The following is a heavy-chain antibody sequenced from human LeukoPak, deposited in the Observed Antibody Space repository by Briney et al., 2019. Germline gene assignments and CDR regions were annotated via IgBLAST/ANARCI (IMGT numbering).Heavy chain of an antibody. Sequence: GESLKISCKDSGYSFTSYWIGWVRQMPGEGLGWMGIIYPGDSDTRYSPSFQGQVTISADKSISTAYLQWSSLKASDTAMYYCASGSGSYYNALGGFDPWGQGTLVTVSS. J-gene: IGHJ5*02. CDR1: GYSFTSYW. CDR2: IYPGDSDT. V-gene: IGHV5-51*01. CDR3: ASGSGSYYNALGGFDP. D-gene: IGHD3-10*01.